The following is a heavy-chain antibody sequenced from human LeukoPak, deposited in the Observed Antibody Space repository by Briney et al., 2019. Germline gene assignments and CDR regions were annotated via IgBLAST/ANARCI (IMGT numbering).Heavy chain of an antibody. CDR3: ARDLVIAPKQNYYYYYMDV. CDR1: GGTFSSYA. CDR2: IIPIFGTA. D-gene: IGHD6-13*01. J-gene: IGHJ6*03. V-gene: IGHV1-69*05. Sequence: ASVKVSCKASGGTFSSYAISWVRQAPGQGLEWMGRIIPIFGTANYAQKFQGRVTITTDESTSTAYVELSSLRSEDTAVYYCARDLVIAPKQNYYYYYMDVWGKGTTVTVSS.